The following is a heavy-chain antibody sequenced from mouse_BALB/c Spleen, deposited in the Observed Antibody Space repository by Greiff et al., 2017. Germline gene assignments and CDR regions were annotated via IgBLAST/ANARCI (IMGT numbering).Heavy chain of an antibody. D-gene: IGHD1-2*01. Sequence: EVQVVESGGGLVKPGGSLKLSCAASGFTFSSYAMSWVRQTPEKRLEWVASISSGGSTYYPDSVKGRFTISRDNARNILYLQMSSLRSEDTAMYYCARRFTTATNFDYWGQGTTLTVSS. CDR3: ARRFTTATNFDY. CDR2: ISSGGST. V-gene: IGHV5-6-5*01. CDR1: GFTFSSYA. J-gene: IGHJ2*01.